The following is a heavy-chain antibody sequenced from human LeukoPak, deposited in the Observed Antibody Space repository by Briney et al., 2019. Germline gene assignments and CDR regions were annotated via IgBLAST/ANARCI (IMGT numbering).Heavy chain of an antibody. J-gene: IGHJ4*02. V-gene: IGHV3-9*01. CDR3: AKYGSGYDSGPQEGSVLNFVY. CDR2: ISWNSGSI. D-gene: IGHD5-12*01. Sequence: GRSLRLSCAASGFTFDDYAMHWVRQAPGKGLEWVSGISWNSGSIGYADSVKGRFTISRDNAKNSLYLQMNSLRAEDTALYYCAKYGSGYDSGPQEGSVLNFVYWGQGTLVTVSS. CDR1: GFTFDDYA.